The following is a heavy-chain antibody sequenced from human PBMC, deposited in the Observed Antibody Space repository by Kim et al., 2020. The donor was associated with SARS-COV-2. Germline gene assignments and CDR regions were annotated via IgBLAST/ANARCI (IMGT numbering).Heavy chain of an antibody. CDR2: A. CDR3: ARGVGATGVGD. D-gene: IGHD1-1*01. Sequence: ANYAQKFQGRVIITADRSTSTAYMELSSLNPGDTAIYYCARGVGATGVGDWGQGTLVTVSS. V-gene: IGHV1-69*02. J-gene: IGHJ4*02.